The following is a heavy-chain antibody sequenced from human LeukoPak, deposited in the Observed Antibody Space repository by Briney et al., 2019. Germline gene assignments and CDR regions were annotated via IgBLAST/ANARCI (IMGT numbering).Heavy chain of an antibody. Sequence: PGGSLRLSCATPGFPFSDFSMSWVRQAPGKGLEWISTTNSGGTSTYYAESVKGRFTISRDNSKNTLYLQMSSLRVEDTAVYYCTKQSYARSLGEGGPGTLVTVSS. D-gene: IGHD2-8*01. V-gene: IGHV3-23*01. J-gene: IGHJ4*02. CDR2: TNSGGTST. CDR3: TKQSYARSLGE. CDR1: GFPFSDFS.